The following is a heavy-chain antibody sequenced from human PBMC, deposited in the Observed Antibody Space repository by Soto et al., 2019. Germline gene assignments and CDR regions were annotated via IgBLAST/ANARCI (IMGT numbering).Heavy chain of an antibody. D-gene: IGHD1-1*01. V-gene: IGHV1-69*08. CDR2: IIPIFGVT. J-gene: IGHJ4*02. CDR3: VRDWESTTQTWGFGDS. Sequence: QVQLVQSGAEVQKPGSSVKVSCKASGGTFSSYTITWVRQAPGQGLEWLGRIIPIFGVTNYAQKFQDRVTITADRSTTTAYMELSRLRSGDTAVYYCVRDWESTTQTWGFGDSWGQGTLVTVSS. CDR1: GGTFSSYT.